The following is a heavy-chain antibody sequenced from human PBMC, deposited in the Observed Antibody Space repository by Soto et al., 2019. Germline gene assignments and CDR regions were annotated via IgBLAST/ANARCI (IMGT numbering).Heavy chain of an antibody. D-gene: IGHD3-10*01. CDR2: INHSGRT. CDR3: ARGYVPSIVRGGLFGF. Sequence: PSETLSLTCAVYGGSFSGYYWSWIRQPPGKGLKWIGEINHSGRTNYNPSLDVCVSISVDASKNQFSLKLRSVTAVDMAVYYFARGYVPSIVRGGLFGFWGQGILGTVS. CDR1: GGSFSGYY. V-gene: IGHV4-34*01. J-gene: IGHJ4*02.